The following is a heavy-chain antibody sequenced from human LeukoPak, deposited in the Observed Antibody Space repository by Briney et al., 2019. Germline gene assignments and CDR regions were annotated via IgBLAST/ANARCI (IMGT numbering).Heavy chain of an antibody. CDR2: ISSNGYST. D-gene: IGHD2-2*01. Sequence: GGSLRLSCAASGFIFSNYAMHWVCQAPGQGPEYVAAISSNGYSTYYANSVKGRFSISRDNSRNILYLQMGSLKTEDTALYYCARDWTSDNWGQGTMVTVSS. CDR3: ARDWTSDN. V-gene: IGHV3-64*01. CDR1: GFIFSNYA. J-gene: IGHJ3*01.